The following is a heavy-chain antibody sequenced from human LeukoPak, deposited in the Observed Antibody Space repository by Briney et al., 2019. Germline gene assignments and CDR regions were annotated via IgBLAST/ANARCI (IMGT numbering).Heavy chain of an antibody. CDR2: IYYSGST. V-gene: IGHV4-61*01. Sequence: SETLSLTCTVSGGSISSSSYYWSWIRQPPGKGLEWIGYIYYSGSTNYNPSLKSRVTISVDTSKNQFSLKLSSVTAADTAVYYCARRTSYCSSTSCRQDYYYYMDVWGKGTTVTVSS. D-gene: IGHD2-2*01. J-gene: IGHJ6*03. CDR3: ARRTSYCSSTSCRQDYYYYMDV. CDR1: GGSISSSSYY.